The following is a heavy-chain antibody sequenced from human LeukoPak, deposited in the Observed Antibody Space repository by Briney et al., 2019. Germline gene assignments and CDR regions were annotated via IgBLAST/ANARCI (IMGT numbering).Heavy chain of an antibody. CDR1: GFTFSSYG. J-gene: IGHJ4*02. Sequence: GGSLRLSCAASGFTFSSYGMHWVRQAPGKGLEWVAVISYDGSNKYYADSVKGRFTISRDNAKNSLYLQMNSLRAEDTAVYYCASGGTYYYDSSGYNWGQGTLVTVSS. CDR2: ISYDGSNK. CDR3: ASGGTYYYDSSGYN. D-gene: IGHD3-22*01. V-gene: IGHV3-30*03.